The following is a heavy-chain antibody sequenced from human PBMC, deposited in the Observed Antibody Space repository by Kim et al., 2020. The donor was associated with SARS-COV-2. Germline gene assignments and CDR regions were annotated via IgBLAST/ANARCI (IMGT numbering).Heavy chain of an antibody. J-gene: IGHJ3*02. CDR1: GGSIISGAYY. CDR2: IYYSGST. D-gene: IGHD6-19*01. Sequence: SETLSLTCTVSGGSIISGAYYWSWIRQHPGKGLEWIGHIYYSGSTYYNPSLKSRVTISVDTSKNQFSLKLSSVTAADTAVYYCATDDSTGWSRAFDIWG. V-gene: IGHV4-31*03. CDR3: ATDDSTGWSRAFDI.